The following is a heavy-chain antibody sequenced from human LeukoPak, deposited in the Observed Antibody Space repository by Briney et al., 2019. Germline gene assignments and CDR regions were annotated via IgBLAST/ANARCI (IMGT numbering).Heavy chain of an antibody. V-gene: IGHV5-51*01. J-gene: IGHJ4*02. Sequence: GESLKISCQGSGYNFPIYWIGWVRQMPGQGLEWMGIIYPDDSNTIYGPSFQGQVTISADKSINTAYLEWSSLKASDTAMYYCARGLYGSGSYYTVPFDYWGQGTLVTVSS. CDR2: IYPDDSNT. CDR3: ARGLYGSGSYYTVPFDY. D-gene: IGHD3-10*01. CDR1: GYNFPIYW.